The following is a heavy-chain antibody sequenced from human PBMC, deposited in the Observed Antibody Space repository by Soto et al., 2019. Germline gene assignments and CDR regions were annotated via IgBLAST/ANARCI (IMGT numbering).Heavy chain of an antibody. CDR2: IYYSGNT. CDR3: ARDRPIAVAGPFDY. Sequence: KASETLSLTCTVSGGSISSSSYYWGWIRQPPGKGLEWIGSIYYSGNTYYNPSLKSRVTISRDNSKNTLYLQMNSLRAEDTAVYYCARDRPIAVAGPFDYWGQGTLVTVSS. CDR1: GGSISSSSYY. J-gene: IGHJ4*02. V-gene: IGHV4-39*02. D-gene: IGHD6-19*01.